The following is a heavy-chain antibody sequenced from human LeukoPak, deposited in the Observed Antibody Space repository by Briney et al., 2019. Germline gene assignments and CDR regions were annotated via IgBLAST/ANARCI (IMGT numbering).Heavy chain of an antibody. CDR2: ISSSSSYI. Sequence: PGRSLRLSCAASGFTFSSYGMHWVRQAPGKGLEWVSSISSSSSYIYYADSVKGRFTISRDNAKNSLYLQMNSLRAEDTAVYYCARGIGSENWFDPWGQGTLVTVSS. V-gene: IGHV3-21*01. J-gene: IGHJ5*02. D-gene: IGHD6-25*01. CDR1: GFTFSSYG. CDR3: ARGIGSENWFDP.